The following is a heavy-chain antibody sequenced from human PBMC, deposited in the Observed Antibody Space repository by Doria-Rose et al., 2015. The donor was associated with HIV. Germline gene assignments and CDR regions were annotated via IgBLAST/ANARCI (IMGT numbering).Heavy chain of an antibody. CDR1: GPFSGYY. CDR2: INHSGST. CDR3: ARGFPWFGELLGAFDF. D-gene: IGHD3-10*01. V-gene: IGHV4-34*01. J-gene: IGHJ3*01. Sequence: GPFSGYYWTWIRQPPGKGLEWIGEINHSGSTNYNPSLKSRVTISLDTSKNQFSLKLSSVTAADTAVYYCARGFPWFGELLGAFDFWGQGTMVTVSS.